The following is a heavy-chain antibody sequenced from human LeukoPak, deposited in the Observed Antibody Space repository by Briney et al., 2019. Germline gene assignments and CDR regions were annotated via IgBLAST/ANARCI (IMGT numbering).Heavy chain of an antibody. V-gene: IGHV4-34*01. J-gene: IGHJ5*02. D-gene: IGHD2-2*01. CDR3: ARARLYQLLFRLGGNWFDP. CDR2: INHSGST. Sequence: SETLSLTCAVYGGSFSGYYWSWIRQPPGKGLEWIGEINHSGSTNYNPSLKSRVTISVDTSKNQFSLKLSSVTAADTAVYYCARARLYQLLFRLGGNWFDPWGQGTLVTVSS. CDR1: GGSFSGYY.